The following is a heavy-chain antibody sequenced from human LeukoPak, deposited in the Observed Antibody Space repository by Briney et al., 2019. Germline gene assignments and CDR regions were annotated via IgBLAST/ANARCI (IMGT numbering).Heavy chain of an antibody. CDR3: ARDQLAYSGYDTLFDY. CDR1: GFTFNSYA. CDR2: ITYDGSNK. V-gene: IGHV3-30*04. Sequence: GGSLRLSCAASGFTFNSYAIHWVRQAPGKGLEWVAVITYDGSNKYYAESVKGRFTISRDNSKNTLYLQLNSLRPDDTAVYYCARDQLAYSGYDTLFDYWGQGTLVTVSS. D-gene: IGHD5-12*01. J-gene: IGHJ4*02.